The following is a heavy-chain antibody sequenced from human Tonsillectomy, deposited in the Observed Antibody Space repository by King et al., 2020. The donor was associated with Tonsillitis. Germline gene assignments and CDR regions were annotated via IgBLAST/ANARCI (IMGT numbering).Heavy chain of an antibody. D-gene: IGHD6-19*01. J-gene: IGHJ6*02. CDR1: GFTVSSNY. CDR3: ARDKTGLGVAGVYYYYGMDV. CDR2: IYSGGST. V-gene: IGHV3-53*01. Sequence: VQLVESGGGLIQPGGSLRLSCVASGFTVSSNYMNWVRQAPGKGLEWISLIYSGGSTYYADSVRGRFTVSRDNSKNTVYLQMNSLRSEDTAVYYCARDKTGLGVAGVYYYYGMDVWGQGTTVTVSS.